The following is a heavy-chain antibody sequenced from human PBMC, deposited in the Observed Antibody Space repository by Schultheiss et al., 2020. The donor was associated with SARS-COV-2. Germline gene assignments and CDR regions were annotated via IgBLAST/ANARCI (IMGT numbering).Heavy chain of an antibody. Sequence: GGSLRLSCAASGFTVSSNYMSWVRQAPGKGLEWVGRIKSKTDGGTTDYAAPVKGRFTISRDDSKNTLYLQMNSLKTEDTAVYYCTTENSRKDLYYYYYMDVWGKGTTVTVSS. V-gene: IGHV3-15*01. CDR1: GFTVSSNY. CDR2: IKSKTDGGTT. CDR3: TTENSRKDLYYYYYMDV. J-gene: IGHJ6*03. D-gene: IGHD6-13*01.